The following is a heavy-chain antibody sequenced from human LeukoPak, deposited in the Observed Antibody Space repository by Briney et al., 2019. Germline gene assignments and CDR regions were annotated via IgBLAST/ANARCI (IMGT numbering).Heavy chain of an antibody. V-gene: IGHV3-49*03. CDR3: TRDLGYCSSTSCYSGSDY. D-gene: IGHD2-2*01. J-gene: IGHJ4*02. CDR2: IRWKAYGGTT. Sequence: GGSLRLSCTASGFTLGDYAMSWFRQAPGKGLEWVGFIRWKAYGGTTEYAASVKGRFTISRDDSKSIAYLQMNSLKTEDTAVYYCTRDLGYCSSTSCYSGSDYWGQGTLVTVSS. CDR1: GFTLGDYA.